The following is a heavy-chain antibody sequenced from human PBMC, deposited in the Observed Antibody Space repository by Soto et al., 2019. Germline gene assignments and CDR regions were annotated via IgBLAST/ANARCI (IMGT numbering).Heavy chain of an antibody. D-gene: IGHD6-19*01. CDR3: ASDRSSGWDQGYGMDV. J-gene: IGHJ6*02. CDR2: IYYSGST. V-gene: IGHV4-59*01. CDR1: GGSISTYY. Sequence: PSETLSLTCTVSGGSISTYYWSWIRQPPGKGLEWIGYIYYSGSTSYNPSLKSRVTISVDTSKNQFSLKLRSVTAADTAVYYCASDRSSGWDQGYGMDVWGQVTTGTVSS.